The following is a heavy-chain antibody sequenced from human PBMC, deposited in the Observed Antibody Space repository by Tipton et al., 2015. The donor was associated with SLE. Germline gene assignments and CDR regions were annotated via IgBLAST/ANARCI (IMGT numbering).Heavy chain of an antibody. V-gene: IGHV1-69*06. J-gene: IGHJ3*02. CDR3: ARWLTPPRSGYSSLQQPVQGAFDI. CDR2: IIPIFGTA. CDR1: GGTFSSYA. Sequence: QVQLVQSGAEVKKPGSSVKVSCKASGGTFSSYAISWVRQAPGQGLEWMGGIIPIFGTANYAQKFQGRVTITADKSTSTAYMELSSLRSEDTAVYYCARWLTPPRSGYSSLQQPVQGAFDIWGQGTMVTVSS. D-gene: IGHD6-13*01.